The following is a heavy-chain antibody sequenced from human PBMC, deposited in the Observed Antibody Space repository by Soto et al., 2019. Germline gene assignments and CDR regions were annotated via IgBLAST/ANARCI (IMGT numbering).Heavy chain of an antibody. V-gene: IGHV4-31*03. D-gene: IGHD3-22*01. Sequence: SETLSLTCTVSGGSISSGGYYWSWIRQHPGKGLEWIGYIYYSGSTYYNPSLKSRVTISVDTSKNQFSLKLSSVTAADTAVYYCARALYYDSSGLGYWGQGTLVTVSS. CDR3: ARALYYDSSGLGY. CDR2: IYYSGST. CDR1: GGSISSGGYY. J-gene: IGHJ4*02.